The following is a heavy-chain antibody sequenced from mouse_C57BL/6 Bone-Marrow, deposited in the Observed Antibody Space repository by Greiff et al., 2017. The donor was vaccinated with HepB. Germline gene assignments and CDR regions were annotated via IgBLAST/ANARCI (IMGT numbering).Heavy chain of an antibody. CDR3: AITPITTVATGFAY. Sequence: QVQLQQPGAELVKPGASVKVSCKASGYTFTSYWMHWVKQRPGQGLEWIGRIHPSDSDTNYNQKFKGKATLTVDKSYSTAYMQLSSLTSEDSAVYYCAITPITTVATGFAYWGQGTLVTVSA. J-gene: IGHJ3*01. D-gene: IGHD1-1*01. CDR1: GYTFTSYW. CDR2: IHPSDSDT. V-gene: IGHV1-74*01.